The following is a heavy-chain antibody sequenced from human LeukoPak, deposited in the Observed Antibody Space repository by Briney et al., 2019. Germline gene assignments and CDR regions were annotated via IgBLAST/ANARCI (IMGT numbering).Heavy chain of an antibody. J-gene: IGHJ1*01. D-gene: IGHD2-21*02. CDR3: ARAASCGGDCSTSYLQH. Sequence: PGRSLRLSCAASGFTFSSHWLHCVPRAPGTARVWGSRINTDGSSTSYADSEKGRFNISSDNAKNTLYLQMNSLRAEDMAVYYCARAASCGGDCSTSYLQHWGQGTLVSVCS. CDR2: INTDGSST. V-gene: IGHV3-74*01. CDR1: GFTFSSHW.